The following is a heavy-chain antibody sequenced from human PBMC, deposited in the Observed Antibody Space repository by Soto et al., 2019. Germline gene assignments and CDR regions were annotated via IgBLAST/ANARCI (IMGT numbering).Heavy chain of an antibody. Sequence: SETLSLTCTVTGDSMSSHYWSWIRQPPGKALEWMGYIYFTGSTNYSPSLESRLTISVDTSKNQFSLKLSSVTAADTAVYYCASFPGLPGRDSPPIFGYWGQGTLVTVSS. CDR3: ASFPGLPGRDSPPIFGY. V-gene: IGHV4-59*08. J-gene: IGHJ4*01. CDR2: IYFTGST. D-gene: IGHD3-22*01. CDR1: GDSMSSHY.